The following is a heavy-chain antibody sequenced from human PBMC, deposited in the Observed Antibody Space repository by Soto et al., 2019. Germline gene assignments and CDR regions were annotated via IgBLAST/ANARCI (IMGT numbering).Heavy chain of an antibody. CDR3: ARGRRVPYYYGSGSYYSVYGMDV. Sequence: PSETLSLTCAVYGGSFSGYYWSWIRQPPGKGLEWIGEINHSGSTNYNPSLKSRVTISVDTSKNQFSLKLSSVTAADTAVYYCARGRRVPYYYGSGSYYSVYGMDVWGQGTTVTVSS. V-gene: IGHV4-34*01. CDR1: GGSFSGYY. CDR2: INHSGST. J-gene: IGHJ6*02. D-gene: IGHD3-10*01.